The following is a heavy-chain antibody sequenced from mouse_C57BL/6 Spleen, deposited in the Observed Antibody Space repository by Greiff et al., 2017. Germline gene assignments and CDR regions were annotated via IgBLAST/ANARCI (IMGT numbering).Heavy chain of an antibody. CDR2: IYPSDSET. D-gene: IGHD1-2*01. Sequence: QVQLQQPGAELVRPGSSVKLSCKASGYTFTSYWMDWVKQRPGQGLEWIGNIYPSDSETHYNQKFKDKATLTVDKSSSTAYMQLSSLTSEDSAVYYCASHYDGGYYAMDYWGQGTSVTVSS. V-gene: IGHV1-61*01. CDR1: GYTFTSYW. CDR3: ASHYDGGYYAMDY. J-gene: IGHJ4*01.